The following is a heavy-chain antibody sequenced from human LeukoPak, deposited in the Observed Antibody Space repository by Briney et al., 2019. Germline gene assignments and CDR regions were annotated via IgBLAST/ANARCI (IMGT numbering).Heavy chain of an antibody. D-gene: IGHD3-22*01. J-gene: IGHJ5*02. CDR3: AHTDSYYFDSGMVS. CDR2: ISYDGTKN. CDR1: GFTFSSYA. Sequence: PGGSLRLSCAASGFTFSSYAMDWVRQAPGKGLEWVAAISYDGTKNHYADSVKGRFTISRENSKNTLYLQMNSLRAEDTAVYYCAHTDSYYFDSGMVSWGQGALVTVSS. V-gene: IGHV3-30*07.